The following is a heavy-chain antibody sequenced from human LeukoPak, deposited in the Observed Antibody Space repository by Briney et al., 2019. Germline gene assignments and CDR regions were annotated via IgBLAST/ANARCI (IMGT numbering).Heavy chain of an antibody. CDR1: GFTFTSYA. CDR3: ARDPRRYSGYDEGGI. CDR2: INKIGGTT. V-gene: IGHV3-23*01. J-gene: IGHJ4*02. D-gene: IGHD5-12*01. Sequence: GGSLRLSCAASGFTFTSYAMSWVRQAPGKGLEWVSTINKIGGTTYYADSVKGRFTISRDNSKNTLFLQMDSPRVEDTAVYYCARDPRRYSGYDEGGIWGQGTLVTVSS.